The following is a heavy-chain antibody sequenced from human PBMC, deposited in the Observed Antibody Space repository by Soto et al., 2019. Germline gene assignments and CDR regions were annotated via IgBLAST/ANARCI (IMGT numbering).Heavy chain of an antibody. CDR3: ARVWCRGSSCPDP. V-gene: IGHV4-59*01. D-gene: IGHD1-26*01. J-gene: IGHJ5*02. CDR2: IYCSGST. CDR1: GGSISSYY. Sequence: QVQLQESGPGLVKPSETLSLTCTVSGGSISSYYWSWIRQPPGKGLEWIGYIYCSGSTNYNPSLKSRVTISVDTSKNQFPLKLSSVTAADTAVYYCARVWCRGSSCPDPWGQGTLVTVSS.